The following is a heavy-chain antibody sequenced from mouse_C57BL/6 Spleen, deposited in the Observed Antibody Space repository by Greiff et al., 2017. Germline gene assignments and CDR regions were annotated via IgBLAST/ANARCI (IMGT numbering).Heavy chain of an antibody. CDR2: IYPGDGDT. J-gene: IGHJ1*03. CDR3: TSGSRGWYFDV. D-gene: IGHD1-1*01. Sequence: QVQLQQSGPELVKPGASVKISCKASGYAFSSSWMNWVKQRPGKGLEWIGRIYPGDGDTNYNGKFKGKATLTADKSSSTAYMELRSLTSEDSAVYYCTSGSRGWYFDVWGTGTTVTVSS. V-gene: IGHV1-82*01. CDR1: GYAFSSSW.